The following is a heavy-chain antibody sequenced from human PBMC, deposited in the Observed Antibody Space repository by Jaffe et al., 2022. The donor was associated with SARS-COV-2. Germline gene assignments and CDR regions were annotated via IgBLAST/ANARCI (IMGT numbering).Heavy chain of an antibody. D-gene: IGHD3-16*01. Sequence: EVQVVESGGGLVQPGGALRLSCAASGLTFSSWSINWVRQAPGKGLEWVSYISNSGSTTYYAESVKGRFTISRDNAKNSLYLQMNSLRDEDTAVYYCAITGYWGQGTLVTVSS. CDR3: AITGY. CDR1: GLTFSSWS. J-gene: IGHJ4*02. V-gene: IGHV3-48*02. CDR2: ISNSGSTT.